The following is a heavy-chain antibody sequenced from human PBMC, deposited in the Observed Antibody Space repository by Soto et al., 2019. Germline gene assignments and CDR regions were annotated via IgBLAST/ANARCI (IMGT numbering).Heavy chain of an antibody. V-gene: IGHV3-23*01. CDR2: ISRSGGSK. CDR3: AKVQYFDWLAHFDY. Sequence: GGSLRLSCAASGFTFSSYWMSWVRQAPGKGLEWVSTISRSGGSKYYADSVKGRFTISRDNSKNTLYLQMNSLRAEDTAVYYCAKVQYFDWLAHFDYWGQGTLVTVSS. J-gene: IGHJ4*02. CDR1: GFTFSSYW. D-gene: IGHD3-9*01.